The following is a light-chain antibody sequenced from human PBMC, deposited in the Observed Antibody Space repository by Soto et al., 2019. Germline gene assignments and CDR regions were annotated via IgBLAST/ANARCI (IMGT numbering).Light chain of an antibody. CDR2: GAS. Sequence: ETVLTQSPGTLSLSPGERATLSCRASQSVSSSYLAWYQQKPGQAPRLLIYGASRRAAGIPDRFSGRGSGTDFTLTISRREPEDFAVYYCQHCGRSPPGVTFGPGTKVDIK. J-gene: IGKJ3*01. V-gene: IGKV3-20*01. CDR3: QHCGRSPPGVT. CDR1: QSVSSSY.